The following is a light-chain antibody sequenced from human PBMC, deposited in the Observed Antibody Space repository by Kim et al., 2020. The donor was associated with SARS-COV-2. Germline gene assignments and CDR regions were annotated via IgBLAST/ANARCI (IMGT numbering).Light chain of an antibody. CDR1: SLRSYY. J-gene: IGLJ2*01. CDR3: NSRDSSGNHLV. Sequence: SSELTQDPAVSVASGQTVRITCQGDSLRSYYASWYQQKPGQAPVLVIHGKNNRPSGIPDRFSGSSSGNTASLTITGAQAEDEADYYFNSRDSSGNHLVFGGGTQLTVL. V-gene: IGLV3-19*01. CDR2: GKN.